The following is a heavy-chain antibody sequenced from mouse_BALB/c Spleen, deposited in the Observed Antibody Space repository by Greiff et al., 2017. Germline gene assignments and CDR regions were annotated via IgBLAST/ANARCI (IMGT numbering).Heavy chain of an antibody. Sequence: VQRVESGPGLVAPSQSLSITCTVSGFSLTDYGVSWIRQPPGKGLEWLGVIWGGGSTYYNSALKSRLSISKDNSKSQVFLKMNSLQTDDTAMYYCAKQGYYYGSSYYAMDYWGQGTSVTVSS. CDR1: GFSLTDYG. D-gene: IGHD1-1*01. V-gene: IGHV2-6-5*01. CDR2: IWGGGST. CDR3: AKQGYYYGSSYYAMDY. J-gene: IGHJ4*01.